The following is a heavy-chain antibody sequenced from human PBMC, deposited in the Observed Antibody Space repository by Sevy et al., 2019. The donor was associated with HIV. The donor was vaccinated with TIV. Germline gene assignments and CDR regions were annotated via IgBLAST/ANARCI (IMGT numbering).Heavy chain of an antibody. J-gene: IGHJ6*02. V-gene: IGHV3-53*01. Sequence: GGSLRLSCAASGFTVSSNYMSWVRQAPGKGLEWVSVIYSGGSTYYADSVKGRFTISIDNSKNTLYLQMNSLRAEDTAVYYCARWGYCSGGSCYSSYYYYGMDVWGQGTTVTVSS. D-gene: IGHD2-15*01. CDR2: IYSGGST. CDR1: GFTVSSNY. CDR3: ARWGYCSGGSCYSSYYYYGMDV.